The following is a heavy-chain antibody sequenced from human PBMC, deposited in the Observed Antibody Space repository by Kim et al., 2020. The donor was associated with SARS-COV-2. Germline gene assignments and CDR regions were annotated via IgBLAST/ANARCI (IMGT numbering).Heavy chain of an antibody. V-gene: IGHV4-59*10. D-gene: IGHD3-3*01. Sequence: SRVTMSVDTSKNQFSLKLSSVTAADTAVYYCARSPRALYDYDFWSGPFDYWGQGTLVTVSS. CDR3: ARSPRALYDYDFWSGPFDY. J-gene: IGHJ4*02.